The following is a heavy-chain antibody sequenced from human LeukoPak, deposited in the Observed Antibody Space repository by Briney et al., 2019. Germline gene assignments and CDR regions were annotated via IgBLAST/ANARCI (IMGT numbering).Heavy chain of an antibody. V-gene: IGHV3-7*01. CDR2: IKLDGSEK. J-gene: IGHJ4*02. D-gene: IGHD6-19*01. CDR1: GSTFGDYW. CDR3: ARVRGWHDYFDF. Sequence: GGSLRLSCAASGSTFGDYWMSWVRQAPGKGLEWVANIKLDGSEKYYVDSVKGRFTISRDNAKNSLFLQMNNLRAEDTAVYYCARVRGWHDYFDFWGQGTRVTVSS.